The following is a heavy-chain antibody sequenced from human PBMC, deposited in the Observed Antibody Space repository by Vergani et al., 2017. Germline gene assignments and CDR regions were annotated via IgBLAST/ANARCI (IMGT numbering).Heavy chain of an antibody. CDR3: LKDIAASGNYWYFDL. Sequence: EVQLVESGGGLVQPGRPLRLSCAASGFTFDDYAMHWVRQAPEKGLEWVSGINWNSDSIAYADSVKGRFTISRDNAKNSLYLQMNSLRAQDTALYYCLKDIAASGNYWYFDLWGRGTLVTVSS. CDR2: INWNSDSI. V-gene: IGHV3-9*01. CDR1: GFTFDDYA. J-gene: IGHJ2*01. D-gene: IGHD6-13*01.